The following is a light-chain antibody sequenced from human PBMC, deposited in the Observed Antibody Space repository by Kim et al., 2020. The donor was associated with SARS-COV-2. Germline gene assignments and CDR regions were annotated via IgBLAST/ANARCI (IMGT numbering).Light chain of an antibody. CDR1: QSISTW. Sequence: DIQMTQSPSTLSASVGDAVTITCRASQSISTWLAWYQQKPGKVPNLLLDDASSLGSGVPSRCSGGGSGTEFTLTISSLQPDDFAAYYWQQYNTPPVTFGGGTKVEIK. V-gene: IGKV1-5*01. CDR3: QQYNTPPVT. J-gene: IGKJ4*01. CDR2: DAS.